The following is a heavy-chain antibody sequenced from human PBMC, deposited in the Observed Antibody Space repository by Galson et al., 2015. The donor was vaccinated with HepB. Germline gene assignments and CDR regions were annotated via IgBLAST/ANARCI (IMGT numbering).Heavy chain of an antibody. J-gene: IGHJ4*02. CDR2: ISSSSSYI. CDR3: ARDEDYGGNYYFDY. CDR1: GFTFSSYS. D-gene: IGHD4-23*01. V-gene: IGHV3-21*01. Sequence: SLRLSCAASGFTFSSYSMNWVRQAPGKGLEWVSSISSSSSYIYYADSVKGRFTISRDNAKNSLYLQMNSLRAEDTAVYYCARDEDYGGNYYFDYWGQGTLVTVSS.